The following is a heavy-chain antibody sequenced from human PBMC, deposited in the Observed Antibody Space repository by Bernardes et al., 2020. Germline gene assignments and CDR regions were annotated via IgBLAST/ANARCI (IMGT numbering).Heavy chain of an antibody. CDR1: GFTFSHYS. D-gene: IGHD4-17*01. CDR2: ISSSSSYI. V-gene: IGHV3-21*01. Sequence: GGSLRLSCAASGFTFSHYSMHWVRQAPGKGLEWVSSISSSSSYIYYADSVKGRFTISRDNAKNSLYLQMNSLRAEDTAVYYCARDGGDDYGDYLVDYWGQGTLVTVSS. CDR3: ARDGGDDYGDYLVDY. J-gene: IGHJ4*02.